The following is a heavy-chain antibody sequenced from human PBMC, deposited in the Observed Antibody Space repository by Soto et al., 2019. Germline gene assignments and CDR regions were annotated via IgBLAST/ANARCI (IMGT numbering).Heavy chain of an antibody. CDR1: GFTFSSYS. Sequence: GGSLRLSCAASGFTFSSYSMNWVRQAPGKGLEWVSYISSSSSTIYYADSVKGRFTISRDNAKNSLYLQMNSLRAEDTAVYYCARAAYSSSYYYYGMDVWGQGTTVTVSS. V-gene: IGHV3-48*04. D-gene: IGHD6-6*01. CDR2: ISSSSSTI. CDR3: ARAAYSSSYYYYGMDV. J-gene: IGHJ6*02.